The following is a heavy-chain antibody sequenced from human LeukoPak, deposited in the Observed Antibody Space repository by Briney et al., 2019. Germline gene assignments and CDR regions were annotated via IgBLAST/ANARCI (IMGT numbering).Heavy chain of an antibody. CDR2: IYTSGST. J-gene: IGHJ4*02. V-gene: IGHV4-4*07. CDR1: GGSISSYY. Sequence: SETLSLTCTVSGGSISSYYWSWIRQPAGKGLEWIGRIYTSGSTNYNPSLKSRVTMSVDTSKNQFSLKLSSVTAADTAVYYCARRRLDTSKYDYVWGSYRTTPFDYWGQGTLVTVSS. D-gene: IGHD3-16*02. CDR3: ARRRLDTSKYDYVWGSYRTTPFDY.